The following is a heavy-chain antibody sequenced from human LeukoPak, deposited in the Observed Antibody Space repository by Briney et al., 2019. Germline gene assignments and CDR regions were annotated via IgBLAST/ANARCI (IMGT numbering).Heavy chain of an antibody. CDR2: IYTSGST. J-gene: IGHJ4*02. Sequence: SETLSLTCTVSGGSISSGSYYWSWIRQPAGKGLEWIGRIYTSGSTNYNPSLKSRVTISVDTSKNQFSLKLSSVTAADTAVYYCARMDSSSSFDYWGQGTLVTVSS. CDR3: ARMDSSSSFDY. D-gene: IGHD6-13*01. V-gene: IGHV4-61*02. CDR1: GGSISSGSYY.